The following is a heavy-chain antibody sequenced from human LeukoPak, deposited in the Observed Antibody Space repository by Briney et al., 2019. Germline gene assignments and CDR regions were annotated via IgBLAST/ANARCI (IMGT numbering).Heavy chain of an antibody. CDR3: ARGQGYSSGWPYYFDY. V-gene: IGHV1-2*02. J-gene: IGHJ4*02. Sequence: ASVKVSCKASGFTFTGYYMHWVRQAPGQGLEWMGWINPNSGGTNYAQKFQGRVTMTRDRSISTAYMELSRLRSDDTAVYYCARGQGYSSGWPYYFDYWGQGTLVTVSS. CDR1: GFTFTGYY. D-gene: IGHD6-19*01. CDR2: INPNSGGT.